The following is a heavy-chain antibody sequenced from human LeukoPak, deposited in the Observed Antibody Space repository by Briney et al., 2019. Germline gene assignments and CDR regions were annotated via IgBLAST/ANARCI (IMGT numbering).Heavy chain of an antibody. J-gene: IGHJ3*02. CDR2: ISATGGST. CDR1: GFTFSNYV. Sequence: PGGSLRLSCAASGFTFSNYVMSWVRQAPGKGLEWVSSISATGGSTYYADSVKGRSTISRDNSKNTLYLQMNSLRAEDTAVYYCAKELVRDYYDSSGYHWEVAAFDIWGQGTMVTVSS. CDR3: AKELVRDYYDSSGYHWEVAAFDI. D-gene: IGHD3-22*01. V-gene: IGHV3-23*01.